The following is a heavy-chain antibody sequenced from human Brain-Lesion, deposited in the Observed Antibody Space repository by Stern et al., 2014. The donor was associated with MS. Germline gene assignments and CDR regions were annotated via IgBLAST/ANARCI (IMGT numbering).Heavy chain of an antibody. Sequence: VKLVVSGAEVKKPGASVKVSCKTSGYIFTGYYIHWVRQAPGQGLEWMAWINPNTGGTKYAQKFQGRVTMSRDTSISTAYVELSSLTSDDTAVYYCARDQRGITIFGVVTDYYYLGMDVWGQGTTVTVSS. D-gene: IGHD3-3*01. CDR1: GYIFTGYY. CDR2: INPNTGGT. V-gene: IGHV1-2*02. J-gene: IGHJ6*02. CDR3: ARDQRGITIFGVVTDYYYLGMDV.